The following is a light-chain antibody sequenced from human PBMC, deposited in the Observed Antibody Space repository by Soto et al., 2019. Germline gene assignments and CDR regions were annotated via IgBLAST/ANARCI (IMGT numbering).Light chain of an antibody. CDR2: GAS. CDR1: QSISNNY. CDR3: QQRSNWPWT. J-gene: IGKJ1*01. Sequence: IVLTPSPGTLSLSPGERATLSCRASQSISNNYLAWYQQTPGQAPRLLIYGASNRASGIPARFSGSGSGTDFILTISSLEPEDFAVYYCQQRSNWPWTFGQGTKVDIK. V-gene: IGKV3-11*01.